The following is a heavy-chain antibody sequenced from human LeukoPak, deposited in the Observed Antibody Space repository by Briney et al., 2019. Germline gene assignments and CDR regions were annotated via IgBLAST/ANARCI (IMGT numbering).Heavy chain of an antibody. CDR3: ARGGLEPMVATIKDGMDV. J-gene: IGHJ6*02. CDR1: GGSFSGYY. D-gene: IGHD5-12*01. V-gene: IGHV4-34*01. Sequence: DPSETLSLTCAVYGGSFSGYYWSWIRQPPGKGLEWIGEINYSGSTNYNPSLKSRVTISVDTSKNQFSLKLSSVTAADTAVYYCARGGLEPMVATIKDGMDVWGQGTTVSVSS. CDR2: INYSGST.